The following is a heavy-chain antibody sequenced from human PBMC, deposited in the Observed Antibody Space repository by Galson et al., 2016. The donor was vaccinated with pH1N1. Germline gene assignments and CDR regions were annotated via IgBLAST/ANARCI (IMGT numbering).Heavy chain of an antibody. CDR1: GNSFSTSW. V-gene: IGHV5-51*03. D-gene: IGHD1-1*01. Sequence: QSGAEVKKPGESLKISCKASGNSFSTSWIGWVRQLPGKGLEWMGSIYAGDSDTRYNPSFPGHVTISVDKSIRTAYLQWSRLQASDTAIYYCAEHAALDPPVEVYYMDVWGNGTTVTVSS. J-gene: IGHJ6*03. CDR3: AEHAALDPPVEVYYMDV. CDR2: IYAGDSDT.